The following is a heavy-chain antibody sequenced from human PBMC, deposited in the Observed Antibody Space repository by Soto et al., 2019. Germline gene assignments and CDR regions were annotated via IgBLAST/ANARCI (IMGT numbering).Heavy chain of an antibody. CDR2: IKTDGTYA. CDR1: GFTFSTYW. CDR3: AAGGSGYYAN. Sequence: EVQLVESGGDLVQPGGSLRLSCAASGFTFSTYWMHWVRQAPGKGLLWVSRIKTDGTYATYADSVKGRFTISRDNAKNKLYLQMNSLRVEYAAVYYCAAGGSGYYANWGQGTLVTVSS. J-gene: IGHJ4*02. D-gene: IGHD3-22*01. V-gene: IGHV3-74*01.